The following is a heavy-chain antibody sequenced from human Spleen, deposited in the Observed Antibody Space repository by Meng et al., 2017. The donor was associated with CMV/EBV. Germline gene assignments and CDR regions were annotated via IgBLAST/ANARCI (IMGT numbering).Heavy chain of an antibody. CDR3: ARAGSGRYTGAFPLDY. D-gene: IGHD3-16*02. CDR2: IYPGDSDT. Sequence: KVSCKGSGYSFTSYWIGWVRQMPGKGLEWMGIIYPGDSDTRYSPSFQGQVTISADKSISTAYLQWSSLKASDTAMYYCARAGSGRYTGAFPLDYWAQGTLVTVSS. V-gene: IGHV5-51*01. J-gene: IGHJ4*02. CDR1: GYSFTSYW.